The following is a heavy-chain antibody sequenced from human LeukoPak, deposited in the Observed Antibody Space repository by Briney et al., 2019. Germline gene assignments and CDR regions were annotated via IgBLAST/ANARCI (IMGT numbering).Heavy chain of an antibody. CDR2: IYYSGST. Sequence: SETLSLTCTVSGGSISSISYYWGWIRQPPGKGLEWIGSIYYSGSTYYNPSLKSRVTISVDTSKNQFSLKLSSVTAADTAVYYCARDPLGSGTYYGMDVWGQGTTVTVSS. CDR1: GGSISSISYY. CDR3: ARDPLGSGTYYGMDV. D-gene: IGHD3-10*01. J-gene: IGHJ6*02. V-gene: IGHV4-39*07.